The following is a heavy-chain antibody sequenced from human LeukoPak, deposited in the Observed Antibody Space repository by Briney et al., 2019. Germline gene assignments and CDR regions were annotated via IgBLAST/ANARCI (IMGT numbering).Heavy chain of an antibody. CDR3: AKDSNYDSSGSPGTLFDY. D-gene: IGHD3-22*01. Sequence: GGSLRLSCAASGFTFSSYGMHWVRQAPGKGLEWVAVISYDGSNKYYADSVKGRLTISRDNSKNTLYLQMNSLRAEDTAVYYYAKDSNYDSSGSPGTLFDYWGQGTLVTVSS. CDR1: GFTFSSYG. V-gene: IGHV3-30*18. CDR2: ISYDGSNK. J-gene: IGHJ4*02.